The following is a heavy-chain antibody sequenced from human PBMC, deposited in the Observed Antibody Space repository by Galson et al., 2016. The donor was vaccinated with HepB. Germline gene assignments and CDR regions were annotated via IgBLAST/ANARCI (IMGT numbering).Heavy chain of an antibody. CDR1: RFTFSDYS. Sequence: SLRLSCAASRFTFSDYSMNWVRQAPGKGLEWVSYIASNRRTIYYADSARGRFTISRDNAKNSLYLQMNSLRDEDTAVYYCARDGRRGYDMGVWGQGTTVTVSS. V-gene: IGHV3-48*02. CDR2: IASNRRTI. J-gene: IGHJ6*02. CDR3: ARDGRRGYDMGV.